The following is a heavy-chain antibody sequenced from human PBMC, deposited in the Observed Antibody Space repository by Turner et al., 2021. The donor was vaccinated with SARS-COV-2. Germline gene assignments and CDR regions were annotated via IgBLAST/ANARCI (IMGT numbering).Heavy chain of an antibody. CDR1: GFPFSTYS. V-gene: IGHV3-48*01. CDR2: ISSSSSTI. J-gene: IGHJ6*02. D-gene: IGHD5-18*01. CDR3: ARERGYSYGPYYYGMDV. Sequence: VQLVESGGGLVQPGGSLRLSCPASGFPFSTYSMNWVRQAPGKGLEWVSYISSSSSTIYYADSVKGRFTISRDNAKNSQYLQMNSLRAEDTAVYYCARERGYSYGPYYYGMDVWGQGTTVTVSS.